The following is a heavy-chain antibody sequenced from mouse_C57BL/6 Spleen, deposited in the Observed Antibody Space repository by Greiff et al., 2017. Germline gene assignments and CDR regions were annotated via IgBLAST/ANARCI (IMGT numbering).Heavy chain of an antibody. D-gene: IGHD2-5*01. J-gene: IGHJ1*03. CDR2: ISSGSSTI. Sequence: EVKLVESGGGLVKPGGSLKLSCAASGFTFSDYGRHWVRQAPEKGLAWVAYISSGSSTIYYADTVKGRFTISRDNAKNTLFLQMTSLRSEDTAMYYSARRGSNYRYFDVWGTGTTVTVSS. V-gene: IGHV5-17*01. CDR1: GFTFSDYG. CDR3: ARRGSNYRYFDV.